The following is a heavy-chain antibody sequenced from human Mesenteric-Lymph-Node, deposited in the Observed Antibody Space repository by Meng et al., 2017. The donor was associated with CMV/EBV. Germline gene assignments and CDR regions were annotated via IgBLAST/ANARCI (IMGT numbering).Heavy chain of an antibody. CDR1: GGSVSDVRYY. CDR2: AHYSESP. V-gene: IGHV4-61*01. CDR3: ARTFYYYGMDV. Sequence: SETLSLTCTVSGGSVSDVRYYWSWIRQPPGKGLEWIGYAHYSESPKYNPSLKSRATISVDTSKNQFSLKLSSLTAADTAVYYCARTFYYYGMDVWGQGTTVTVSS. J-gene: IGHJ6*02.